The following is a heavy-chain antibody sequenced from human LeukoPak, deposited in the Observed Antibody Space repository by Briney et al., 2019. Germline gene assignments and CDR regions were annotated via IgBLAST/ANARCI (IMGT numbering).Heavy chain of an antibody. CDR1: GFTLSSYS. J-gene: IGHJ5*02. CDR2: ISGSGGST. V-gene: IGHV3-23*01. Sequence: GGSLRLSCAASGFTLSSYSMNWVRQAPGKGLEWVSAISGSGGSTYYADSVKGRFTISRDNSKNTLYLQMNSLRAEDTAVYYCAKGGYCSSTSCYKGYNWFDPWGQGTLVTVSS. D-gene: IGHD2-2*02. CDR3: AKGGYCSSTSCYKGYNWFDP.